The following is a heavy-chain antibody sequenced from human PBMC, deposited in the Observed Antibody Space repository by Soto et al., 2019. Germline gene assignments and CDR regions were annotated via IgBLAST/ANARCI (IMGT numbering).Heavy chain of an antibody. D-gene: IGHD6-19*01. CDR3: ARDTPPLAVAVEGDAFDI. Sequence: GGSLRLSCAASGFTFSSYAMSWVRQAPGKGLEWVSAISGSGGSTYYADSVKGRFTISRDNSKNTLYLQMNSLRAEDTAVYYCARDTPPLAVAVEGDAFDIGGQGTMVTVSS. CDR1: GFTFSSYA. V-gene: IGHV3-23*01. CDR2: ISGSGGST. J-gene: IGHJ3*02.